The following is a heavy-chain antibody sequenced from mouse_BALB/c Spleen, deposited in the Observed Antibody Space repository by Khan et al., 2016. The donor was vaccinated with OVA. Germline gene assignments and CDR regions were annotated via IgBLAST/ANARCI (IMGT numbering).Heavy chain of an antibody. CDR2: IFPGSGST. V-gene: IGHV1-77*01. J-gene: IGHJ3*01. CDR3: AREGDDSYFLTF. CDR1: GYTFTDYF. D-gene: IGHD2-3*01. Sequence: QVQLQQSGPELVKPGASVKMSCKASGYTFTDYFISWVKQRTGQGLEWIGEIFPGSGSTYYNEKFKGKATLTVDKSSNTAYMQLSSLTSEDSAVYCYAREGDDSYFLTFWGQGTLVTVAA.